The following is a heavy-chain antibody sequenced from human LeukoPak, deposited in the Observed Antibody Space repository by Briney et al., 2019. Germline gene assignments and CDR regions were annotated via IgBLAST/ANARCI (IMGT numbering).Heavy chain of an antibody. V-gene: IGHV3-23*01. CDR1: GFTFSSYA. J-gene: IGHJ4*02. Sequence: AGGSLRLSCAASGFTFSSYAMSWVRQAPGKGLEWVSAISGSGGSTYYADSVKGRFTISRDNSKNTLYLQMNSLRAEDTAVYYCAKDMYYDSSGYYYVVSFDYWGQGTLVTVSS. CDR2: ISGSGGST. CDR3: AKDMYYDSSGYYYVVSFDY. D-gene: IGHD3-22*01.